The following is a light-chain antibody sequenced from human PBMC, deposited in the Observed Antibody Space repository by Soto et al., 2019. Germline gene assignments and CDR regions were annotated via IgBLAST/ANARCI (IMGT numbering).Light chain of an antibody. J-gene: IGLJ1*01. CDR1: SSNLGSYT. Sequence: QSVLTQPPSASGAPGQRVTISCFGSSSNLGSYTVNWYQQLPGPAPKLLISGPNHRPSGDPARSSGSKSGTPASLAISGLQSEDEADYYCAAWDDSLNGYVFVTGTKLTVL. V-gene: IGLV1-44*01. CDR3: AAWDDSLNGYV. CDR2: GPN.